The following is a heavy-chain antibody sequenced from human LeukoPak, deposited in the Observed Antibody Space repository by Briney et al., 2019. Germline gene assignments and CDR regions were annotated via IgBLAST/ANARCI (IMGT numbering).Heavy chain of an antibody. Sequence: PSETLSLTCAVYGGSFSGYYWSWIRQPPGEGLEWIGYIYYTGSVDYNASLKSRLTISLDTSKNRFSLKLNSVTAADTAVYYCARDHSYYFGSQTSTLDVWGQGTAVTVSS. CDR2: IYYTGSV. V-gene: IGHV4-34*09. CDR1: GGSFSGYY. J-gene: IGHJ6*02. CDR3: ARDHSYYFGSQTSTLDV. D-gene: IGHD3-10*01.